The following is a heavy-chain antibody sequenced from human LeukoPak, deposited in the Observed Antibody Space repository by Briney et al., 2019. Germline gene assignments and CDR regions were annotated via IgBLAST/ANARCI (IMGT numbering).Heavy chain of an antibody. CDR3: QSRYLEWLLEY. CDR2: IYSSGSA. J-gene: IGHJ4*02. CDR1: GGSINSNNYY. V-gene: IGHV4-39*01. Sequence: PSETLSLTCTVSGGSINSNNYYWGWIRQPPGKGLEWIGSIYSSGSAYYNPSLKSRVTISVDTSKNQFSLRLSSVTAADTAVYYCQSRYLEWLLEYWGQGTLVTASS. D-gene: IGHD3-3*01.